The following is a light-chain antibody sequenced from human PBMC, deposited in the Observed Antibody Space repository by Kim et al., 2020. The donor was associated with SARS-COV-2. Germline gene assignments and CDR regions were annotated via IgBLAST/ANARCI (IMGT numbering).Light chain of an antibody. CDR3: AAWDDSLSGPV. V-gene: IGLV1-47*01. CDR1: SSNIGSNY. Sequence: ELTQPPSASGTPGQRVTISCSRSSSNIGSNYVYWYQQLPGTAPKLLIYRNNQRPSGVPDRFSGSKSGTSASLAISGLRSEDEADYYCAAWDDSLSGPVFGGGTQLTVL. CDR2: RNN. J-gene: IGLJ2*01.